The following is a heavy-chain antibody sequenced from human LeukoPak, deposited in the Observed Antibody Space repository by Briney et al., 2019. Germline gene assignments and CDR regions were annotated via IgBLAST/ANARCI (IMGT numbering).Heavy chain of an antibody. CDR1: GYTFTSYG. CDR3: AREFLDDSSGYYQHDAFDI. D-gene: IGHD3-22*01. J-gene: IGHJ3*02. CDR2: ISAYNGNT. Sequence: ASVKVSCMASGYTFTSYGISWVGQAPGQGLEWMGWISAYNGNTNYAQKLQGRVTMTTDTSTSTAYMELRSLRSDDTAVYYCAREFLDDSSGYYQHDAFDIWGQGTMVTVSS. V-gene: IGHV1-18*01.